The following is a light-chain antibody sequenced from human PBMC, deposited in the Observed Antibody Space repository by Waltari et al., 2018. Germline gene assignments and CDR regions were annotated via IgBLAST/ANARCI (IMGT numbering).Light chain of an antibody. CDR3: HSYDVRLSGSV. CDR1: RSNIRAGQD. J-gene: IGLJ3*02. Sequence: QSVLTQPPSVSGAPGPRVTIPCPGSRSNIRAGQDVPWYQQLPGTAPKVLIYNNGDRPSGVPDRFSGSKSGTSASLAITGLQAEDEGDYYCHSYDVRLSGSVFGGGTKLTVL. CDR2: NNG. V-gene: IGLV1-40*01.